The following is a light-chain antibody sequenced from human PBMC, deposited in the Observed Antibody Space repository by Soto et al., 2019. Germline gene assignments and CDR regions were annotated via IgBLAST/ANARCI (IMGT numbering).Light chain of an antibody. CDR2: EVV. J-gene: IGLJ1*01. V-gene: IGLV2-8*01. Sequence: QSVLTQPPSASGSPGQSVTISCTGTKNDIGVYDVVSWYQHHPGKAPRLIIYEVVQRPSGVPDRFSGSTSGNPASLTVSGLQAADGADYFCKSYAGSNTYVFGSGTKVPVL. CDR3: KSYAGSNTYV. CDR1: KNDIGVYDV.